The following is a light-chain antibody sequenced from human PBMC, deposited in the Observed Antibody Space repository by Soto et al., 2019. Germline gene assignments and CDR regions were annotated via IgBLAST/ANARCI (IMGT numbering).Light chain of an antibody. Sequence: EVVMTQSPATLSVSPGERATLSCRASETVATNLAWYQQKPGQAHRLLISGASTRAAGISDRFRGSGSGTEFTLTISSLRSEDSAIYYCQQYFEWPPMTFGQGTKVEI. CDR1: ETVATN. V-gene: IGKV3-15*01. CDR3: QQYFEWPPMT. J-gene: IGKJ1*01. CDR2: GAS.